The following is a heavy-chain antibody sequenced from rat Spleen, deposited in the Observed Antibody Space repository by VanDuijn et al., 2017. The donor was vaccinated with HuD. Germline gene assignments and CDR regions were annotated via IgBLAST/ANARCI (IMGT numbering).Heavy chain of an antibody. V-gene: IGHV2-30*01. Sequence: QVQLKESGPGLVQPSQTLSLTCAVSDFSLTSSNVHWVRQPAGKGLEWMGVIWTGGGTAYNSTLKSRLTISRDTSKSQVVLKINSLQTEDIATYYCARGTVTAPYFDDWGQGVMVTVSS. CDR2: IWTGGGT. CDR1: DFSLTSSN. J-gene: IGHJ2*01. CDR3: ARGTVTAPYFDD. D-gene: IGHD1-1*01.